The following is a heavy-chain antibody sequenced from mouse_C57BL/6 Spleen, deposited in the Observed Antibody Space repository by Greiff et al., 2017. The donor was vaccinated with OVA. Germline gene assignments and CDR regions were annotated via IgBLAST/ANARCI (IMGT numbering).Heavy chain of an antibody. CDR2: IDPSDSYT. V-gene: IGHV1-69*01. Sequence: VQLQQPGAELVMPGASVKLSCKASGYTFTSYWMHWVKQRPGQGLEWIGEIDPSDSYTNYNQKFKGKSTLTVDKSSSTAYMQLSSLTSEDSAVYYCARSGYDPWFAYWGQGTLGTVSA. D-gene: IGHD2-2*01. J-gene: IGHJ3*01. CDR1: GYTFTSYW. CDR3: ARSGYDPWFAY.